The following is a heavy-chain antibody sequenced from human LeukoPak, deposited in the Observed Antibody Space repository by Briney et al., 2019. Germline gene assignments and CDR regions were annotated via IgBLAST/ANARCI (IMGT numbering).Heavy chain of an antibody. CDR2: INPSGGST. CDR1: GYTFTGYY. V-gene: IGHV1-46*01. CDR3: ARDRSVAVAGTTTYYYYGMDV. Sequence: ASVKVSCKASGYTFTGYYMHWVRQTPGQGLEWMGIINPSGGSTSYTQKFQGRVTMTRDTSTSTVYMELSSLRSEDTAVYYCARDRSVAVAGTTTYYYYGMDVWGQGTTVTVSS. J-gene: IGHJ6*02. D-gene: IGHD6-19*01.